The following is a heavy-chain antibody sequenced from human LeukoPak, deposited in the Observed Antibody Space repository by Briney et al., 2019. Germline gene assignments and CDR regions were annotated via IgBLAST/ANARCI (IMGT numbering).Heavy chain of an antibody. V-gene: IGHV4-39*01. J-gene: IGHJ6*03. D-gene: IGHD2-8*01. Sequence: SETLSLTCTVSGGSINGNDYYWGWIRQPPGKGLERIGSIYYRGSTYYNPSLKSRVTISVDTSKNQFFLRLSSVTAADTALYYCARTNYYFYYMDVWGRGTTVTVSS. CDR2: IYYRGST. CDR1: GGSINGNDYY. CDR3: ARTNYYFYYMDV.